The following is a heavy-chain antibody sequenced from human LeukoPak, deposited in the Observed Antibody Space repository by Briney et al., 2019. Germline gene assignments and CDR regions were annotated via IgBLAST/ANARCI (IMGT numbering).Heavy chain of an antibody. D-gene: IGHD6-13*01. J-gene: IGHJ4*02. V-gene: IGHV3-53*01. CDR1: GFTFSSYS. Sequence: GGSLRLSCAASGFTFSSYSMNWVRQAPGKGLEWVSVIYSGGSTYYADSVKGRFTISRDNSKNTLYLQMNSLRAEDTAVYYCASGMFPGISDYWGQGTLVTVSS. CDR3: ASGMFPGISDY. CDR2: IYSGGST.